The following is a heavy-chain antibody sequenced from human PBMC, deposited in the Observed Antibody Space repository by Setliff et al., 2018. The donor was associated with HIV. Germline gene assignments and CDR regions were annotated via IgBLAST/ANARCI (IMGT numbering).Heavy chain of an antibody. D-gene: IGHD6-19*01. CDR1: GGSFSGYS. CDR2: INHSGST. J-gene: IGHJ4*02. CDR3: ARQGAVTGHSFDY. Sequence: LSLTCAVYGGSFSGYSWGWIRQPPGKGLEWIGEINHSGSTNYNPSLKSRVTISVDTSKRQFSLNLTSVTAADTAVYYCARQGAVTGHSFDYWGQGALVTVSS. V-gene: IGHV4-34*01.